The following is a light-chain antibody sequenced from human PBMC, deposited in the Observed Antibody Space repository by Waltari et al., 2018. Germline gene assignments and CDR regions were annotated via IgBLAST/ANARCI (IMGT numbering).Light chain of an antibody. CDR3: QHYVRLPVT. V-gene: IGKV3-20*01. CDR1: QSFSRT. J-gene: IGKJ1*01. Sequence: EIVLTQSPCTLSLSPGERATLSCRASQSFSRTLAGYQQKPGQARRLLIYGASTRATGIPGRFGGSGYGTDFRSTISSLEPEDFAVYYCQHYVRLPVTFGQGTKVEI. CDR2: GAS.